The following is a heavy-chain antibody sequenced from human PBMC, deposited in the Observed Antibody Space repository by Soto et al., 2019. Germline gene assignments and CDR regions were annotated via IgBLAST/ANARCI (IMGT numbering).Heavy chain of an antibody. V-gene: IGHV4-39*01. CDR1: GDSIISSDFY. CDR3: AGHSLALRKNYWFDP. Sequence: SETLSLTCTVSGDSIISSDFYWGWVRQPPGKGLEWIGSIFYLGSSYYNPSLKSRVTMSVDTSKNQFSLRLRSVTAADTAFYFGAGHSLALRKNYWFDPWGQGIMVT. CDR2: IFYLGSS. J-gene: IGHJ5*02. D-gene: IGHD3-3*02.